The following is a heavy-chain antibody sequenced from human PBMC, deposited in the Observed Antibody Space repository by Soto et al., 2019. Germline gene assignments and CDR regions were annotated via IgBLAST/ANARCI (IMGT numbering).Heavy chain of an antibody. CDR3: ARHHVVVVPNWFDP. J-gene: IGHJ5*02. D-gene: IGHD2-15*01. Sequence: TSETLSLTCTVSGGSISSSSYYWGWIRQPPGKGLEWIGSIYYSGSTYYNPSLKSRVTISVDTSKNQFSLKLSSVTAADTAVYYCARHHVVVVPNWFDPWGQGTLVTVS. CDR1: GGSISSSSYY. V-gene: IGHV4-39*01. CDR2: IYYSGST.